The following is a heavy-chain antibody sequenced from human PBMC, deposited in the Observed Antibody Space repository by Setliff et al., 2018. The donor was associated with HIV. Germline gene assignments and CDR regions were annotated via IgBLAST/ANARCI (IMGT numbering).Heavy chain of an antibody. V-gene: IGHV4-59*11. Sequence: PSETLSLTCTVSNGSISSHYWSWIRQPPGKGLEWIGYIHYSGSTNYNPSLKGRVTISVDTSKKQFSLRLSSVGAADTAVYYCARVWSNSPLLDYWGPGTLVTVSS. J-gene: IGHJ4*02. CDR2: IHYSGST. D-gene: IGHD4-4*01. CDR3: ARVWSNSPLLDY. CDR1: NGSISSHY.